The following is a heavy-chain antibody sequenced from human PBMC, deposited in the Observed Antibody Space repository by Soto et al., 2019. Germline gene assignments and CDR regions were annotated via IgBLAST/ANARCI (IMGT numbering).Heavy chain of an antibody. CDR1: GFTFSSYA. D-gene: IGHD6-6*01. J-gene: IGHJ4*02. V-gene: IGHV3-23*01. CDR2: ISGSGGST. Sequence: EVQLLESGGGLVQPRGSLRLSCAASGFTFSSYAMSWVRQAPGKGLEWVSAISGSGGSTYYADSVKGRFTISRDNSKNTLYLRMYGVRAEDTAVYCCAIDLLEAGRPVYFDYWGQGTLVTVSS. CDR3: AIDLLEAGRPVYFDY.